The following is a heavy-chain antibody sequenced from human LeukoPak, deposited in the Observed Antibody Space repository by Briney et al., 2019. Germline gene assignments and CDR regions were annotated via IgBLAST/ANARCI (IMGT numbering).Heavy chain of an antibody. CDR1: GYSISSGYY. V-gene: IGHV4-38-2*02. Sequence: SETLSLTCIVSGYSISSGYYWGWIRPPPGKGLEWIGNIHHSGSTYYNPSLKSRVTISVDTSKNQLSLKLSSVTAADTAVYYCARVAAGIGFFQHWGQGTLVTVSS. CDR3: ARVAAGIGFFQH. D-gene: IGHD6-13*01. CDR2: IHHSGST. J-gene: IGHJ1*01.